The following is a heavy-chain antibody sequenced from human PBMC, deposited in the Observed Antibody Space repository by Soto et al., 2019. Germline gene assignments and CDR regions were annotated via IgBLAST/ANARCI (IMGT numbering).Heavy chain of an antibody. J-gene: IGHJ4*02. D-gene: IGHD3-16*01. Sequence: GESLKISCKGSGYSFTTHWVGWVRQMPGKGLEWMGIIYPGDSDARYSPSFQGQVTISVDESITTAFLQWSSLKASDTAMYYCARSQFCYLWGTSGYFDSWGQGTLVTVSS. CDR1: GYSFTTHW. CDR3: ARSQFCYLWGTSGYFDS. V-gene: IGHV5-51*01. CDR2: IYPGDSDA.